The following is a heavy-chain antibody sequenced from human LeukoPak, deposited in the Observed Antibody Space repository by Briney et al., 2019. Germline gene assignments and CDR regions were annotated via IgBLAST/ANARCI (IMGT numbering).Heavy chain of an antibody. V-gene: IGHV4-31*03. D-gene: IGHD6-13*01. Sequence: SETLSLTCTVSGGSISSGGYYWSWIRQHPGKGLEWIGYIYYSGSTHYNPSLKSRVTISVDTSKNQFSLKLSSVTAADTAVYYCASSYSSSLTRKFDYWGQGTLVTVSS. CDR1: GGSISSGGYY. J-gene: IGHJ4*02. CDR2: IYYSGST. CDR3: ASSYSSSLTRKFDY.